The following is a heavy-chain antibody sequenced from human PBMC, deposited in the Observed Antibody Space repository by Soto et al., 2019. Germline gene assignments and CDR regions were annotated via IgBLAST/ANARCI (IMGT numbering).Heavy chain of an antibody. CDR2: ISGSGGST. CDR3: ANSRARLDIVVVVAALLFDP. J-gene: IGHJ5*02. CDR1: GFTFGSYA. Sequence: PGGSLRLSCAASGFTFGSYAMSWVRQAPGKGLEWVSAISGSGGSTYYADSVKGRFTISRDNSKNTLYLQMNSLRAEDTAVYYCANSRARLDIVVVVAALLFDPWGQGTLVTVSS. V-gene: IGHV3-23*01. D-gene: IGHD2-15*01.